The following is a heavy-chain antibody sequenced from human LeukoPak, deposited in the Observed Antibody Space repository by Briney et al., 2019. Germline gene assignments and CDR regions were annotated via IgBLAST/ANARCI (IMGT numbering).Heavy chain of an antibody. Sequence: SETLSLTCAVYGGSFSGYYWSWIRQPPGKGLEWIGEINHSGSTNYNPSLKSRVTISVDTSKNQFSLKLSSVTAADTAVYYCARGRRVPSIVVVTAIPDYWGQGTLVTVSS. D-gene: IGHD2-21*02. CDR1: GGSFSGYY. CDR2: INHSGST. V-gene: IGHV4-34*01. CDR3: ARGRRVPSIVVVTAIPDY. J-gene: IGHJ4*02.